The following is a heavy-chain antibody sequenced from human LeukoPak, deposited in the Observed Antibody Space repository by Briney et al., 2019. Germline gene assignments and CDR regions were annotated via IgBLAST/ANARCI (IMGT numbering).Heavy chain of an antibody. CDR1: GFTFSSYA. CDR3: ARDKNTRIAVAGLGYDY. D-gene: IGHD6-19*01. J-gene: IGHJ4*02. CDR2: INSDGSST. Sequence: GGSLRLSCAASGFTFSSYAMSWVRQAPGKGLVWVSRINSDGSSTSYADSVKGRFTISRDNAKNTLYLQMNSLRAEDTAVYYCARDKNTRIAVAGLGYDYWGQGTLVTVSS. V-gene: IGHV3-74*01.